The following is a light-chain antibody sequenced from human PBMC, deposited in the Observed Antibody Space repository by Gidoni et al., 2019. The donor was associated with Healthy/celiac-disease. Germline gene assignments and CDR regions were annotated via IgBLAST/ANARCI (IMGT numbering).Light chain of an antibody. CDR2: GAS. Sequence: EKVLTPSPGTLSLSPGEGATLSCRACRRGSSSYLAWYQQKPGQAPRLLIYGASSRATGIPDRFSGSGSGTDFTLTISSLEPEDFAVYYCQQYGSSPPWTFGQGTKVEIK. CDR3: QQYGSSPPWT. V-gene: IGKV3-20*01. CDR1: RRGSSSY. J-gene: IGKJ1*01.